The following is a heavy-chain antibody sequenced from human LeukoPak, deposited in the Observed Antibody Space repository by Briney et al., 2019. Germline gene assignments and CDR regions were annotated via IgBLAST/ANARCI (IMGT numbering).Heavy chain of an antibody. V-gene: IGHV1-8*01. CDR3: ARGDCSGGSCYLTLYYYYGMDV. D-gene: IGHD2-15*01. Sequence: ASVKVSCKASGYTFTSYDINWVRQATGQGLEWMGWMNPNSGNTGYAQKFQSRVTMTRNTSISTAYMELSSLRSEDTAVYYCARGDCSGGSCYLTLYYYYGMDVWGQGTTVTVSS. CDR1: GYTFTSYD. J-gene: IGHJ6*02. CDR2: MNPNSGNT.